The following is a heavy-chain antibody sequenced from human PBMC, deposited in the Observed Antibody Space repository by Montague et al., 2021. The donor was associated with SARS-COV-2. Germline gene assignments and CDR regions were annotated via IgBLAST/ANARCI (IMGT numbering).Heavy chain of an antibody. Sequence: SETLSLTCTVSGDSISHSSYYWGWIRQPPGKGLECIGSIYYSGSTYYNPSLKSRVTISVDTSKNQVSLKLNSVTAADTAVYYCARVRQWLVPFDYWGQGTLVTVSS. V-gene: IGHV4-39*07. CDR1: GDSISHSSYY. CDR3: ARVRQWLVPFDY. CDR2: IYYSGST. J-gene: IGHJ4*02. D-gene: IGHD6-19*01.